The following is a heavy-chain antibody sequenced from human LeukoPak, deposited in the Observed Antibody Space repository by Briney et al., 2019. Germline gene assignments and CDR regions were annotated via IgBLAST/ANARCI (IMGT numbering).Heavy chain of an antibody. CDR2: INPSGVST. CDR3: ARADTPEYTIGYCTNGVCNTSENFDY. D-gene: IGHD2-8*01. J-gene: IGHJ4*02. CDR1: GYTFTSYY. Sequence: GASVKVSCTASGYTFTSYYMHWVRRAPGQGLEWMGIINPSGVSTSYAQKFQGRVTMTRDMSTSTVYMELSSLRSEDTAVYYCARADTPEYTIGYCTNGVCNTSENFDYWGQGTLVTVSS. V-gene: IGHV1-46*01.